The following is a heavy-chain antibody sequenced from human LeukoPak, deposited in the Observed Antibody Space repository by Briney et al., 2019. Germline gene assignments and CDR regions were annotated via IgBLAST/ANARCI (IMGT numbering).Heavy chain of an antibody. V-gene: IGHV4-59*08. Sequence: SETLSLTCTVSGGSISSYYWSWIRQPPGKGLEWIGYIYYSGSTNYNPSLKSRVTISVDTSKNQFSLKLSSVTAADTAVYYCARLPYDYVWGSYRYSSSGAFDIWGQGTMVTVSS. CDR2: IYYSGST. J-gene: IGHJ3*02. D-gene: IGHD3-16*02. CDR1: GGSISSYY. CDR3: ARLPYDYVWGSYRYSSSGAFDI.